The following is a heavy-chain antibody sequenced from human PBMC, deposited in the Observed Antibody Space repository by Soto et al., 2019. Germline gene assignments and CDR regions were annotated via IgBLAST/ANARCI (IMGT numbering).Heavy chain of an antibody. CDR1: GFTFSTYA. CDR2: ISGDGEST. V-gene: IGHV3-23*01. J-gene: IGHJ5*02. CDR3: AKLRWGSDDWFDP. D-gene: IGHD3-10*01. Sequence: GGSLRLSCAASGFTFSTYAMAWVRQAPGKGLEWVSAISGDGESTYYADSVKGRFTISRDNSKNTLYLQMNSLRAEDTAVYYCAKLRWGSDDWFDPWGQGTLVTVSS.